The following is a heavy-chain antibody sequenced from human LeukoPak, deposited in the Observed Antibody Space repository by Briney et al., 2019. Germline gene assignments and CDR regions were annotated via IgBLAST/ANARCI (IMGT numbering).Heavy chain of an antibody. CDR3: TTDRDYGDYPEYYFDY. J-gene: IGHJ4*02. Sequence: PGGSLRLSCAASRFTFSNAWMSWVRQAPGKGLEWVVHIKSKTDGGTTGYAAPVKGRFTISRDDSKNTLYLQMNSLRTEDTAVYYCTTDRDYGDYPEYYFDYWGQGTLVTVSS. V-gene: IGHV3-15*01. CDR2: IKSKTDGGTT. D-gene: IGHD4-17*01. CDR1: RFTFSNAW.